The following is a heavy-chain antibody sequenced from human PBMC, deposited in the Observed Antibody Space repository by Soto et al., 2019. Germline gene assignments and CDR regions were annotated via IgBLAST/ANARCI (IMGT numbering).Heavy chain of an antibody. Sequence: PSETLSLTCAVYGGSFSGYYWSWIRQPPGKGLEWIGEINHSGSTNYNPSLKSRVTISVDTSKNQFSLKLSSVTAADTAVYYCARAISGWYRGTHMDVWGQGTTVTVSS. D-gene: IGHD6-19*01. V-gene: IGHV4-34*01. J-gene: IGHJ6*02. CDR2: INHSGST. CDR3: ARAISGWYRGTHMDV. CDR1: GGSFSGYY.